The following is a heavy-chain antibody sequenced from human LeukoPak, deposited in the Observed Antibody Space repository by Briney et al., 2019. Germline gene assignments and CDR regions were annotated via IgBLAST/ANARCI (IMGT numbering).Heavy chain of an antibody. CDR3: ARAKRNGFDI. Sequence: PGGSLRLSCAASGFTFDDYSMNWVRQAPGKGLEWVSYISSSSSTIYYADSVKGRFTISRDNAKNSLYLQMNSLRAEDTAVYYCARAKRNGFDIWGQGTMVTVSS. J-gene: IGHJ3*02. CDR2: ISSSSSTI. CDR1: GFTFDDYS. V-gene: IGHV3-48*01.